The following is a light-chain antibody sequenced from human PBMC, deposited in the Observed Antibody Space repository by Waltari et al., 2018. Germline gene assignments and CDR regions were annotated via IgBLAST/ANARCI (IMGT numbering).Light chain of an antibody. Sequence: DIVLTQSPEFMPVSLDERATLNCKSSQSLSFNSDSKSYLAWYQQRRGQPPTLLIYWASTRESGVPDRFNGSGSGTDFSLTISSLQAEDAAVYYCHQYYSTPQTFGQGTKVEVK. J-gene: IGKJ1*01. CDR2: WAS. CDR1: QSLSFNSDSKSY. CDR3: HQYYSTPQT. V-gene: IGKV4-1*01.